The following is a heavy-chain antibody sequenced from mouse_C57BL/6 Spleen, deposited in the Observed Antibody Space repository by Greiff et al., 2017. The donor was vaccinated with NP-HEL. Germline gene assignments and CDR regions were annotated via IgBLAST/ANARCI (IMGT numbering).Heavy chain of an antibody. J-gene: IGHJ4*01. CDR3: ARGDDGGAMDY. D-gene: IGHD2-3*01. CDR1: GYTFTDYY. Sequence: VQLKQSGPVLVKPGASVKMSCKASGYTFTDYYMNWVKQSHGKSLEWIGVINPYNGGTSYNQKFKGKATLTVDKSSSTAYMELNSLTSEDSAVYYCARGDDGGAMDYWGQGTSVTVSS. CDR2: INPYNGGT. V-gene: IGHV1-19*01.